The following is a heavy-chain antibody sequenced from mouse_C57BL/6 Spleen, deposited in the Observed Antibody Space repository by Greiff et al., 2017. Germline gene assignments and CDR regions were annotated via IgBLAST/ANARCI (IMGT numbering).Heavy chain of an antibody. Sequence: QVQLQQPGAELVMPGASVKLSCKASGYTFPSYWMHWVKQRPGQGLEWIGEIDPSDSYTNYNQKFKGKSTLTVDKSSSTAYMQISSLTSEDSAVYYCARAITTVVNFDYWGQGTTLTVSS. CDR1: GYTFPSYW. CDR3: ARAITTVVNFDY. CDR2: IDPSDSYT. J-gene: IGHJ2*01. D-gene: IGHD1-1*01. V-gene: IGHV1-69*01.